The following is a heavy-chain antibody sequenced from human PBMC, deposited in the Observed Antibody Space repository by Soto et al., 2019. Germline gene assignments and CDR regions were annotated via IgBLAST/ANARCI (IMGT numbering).Heavy chain of an antibody. J-gene: IGHJ6*02. CDR2: ISAYNGNT. CDR3: ARVYMVRGLIPCMDV. CDR1: GYTFTSYG. Sequence: GASVKVSCKASGYTFTSYGISWVRQAPGQGLEWMGWISAYNGNTNYAQKLQGRVTMTTDTSTSTAYMELRSLRSDDTAVYYCARVYMVRGLIPCMDVWGQGTTVTVSS. V-gene: IGHV1-18*01. D-gene: IGHD3-10*01.